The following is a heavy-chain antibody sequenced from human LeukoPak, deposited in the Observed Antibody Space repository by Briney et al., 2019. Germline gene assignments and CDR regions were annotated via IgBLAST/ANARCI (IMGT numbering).Heavy chain of an antibody. CDR1: GYTFTGYY. CDR2: INPNSGST. Sequence: ASVKISCKASGYTFTGYYMHWVRQAPGQGLEWMGWINPNSGSTNYAQKFQGRVTMTRDTSISTAYMELSRLRSDDTAVYYCARDPTRGYDFWSGYYEGGDYWGQGTLVTVSS. J-gene: IGHJ4*02. CDR3: ARDPTRGYDFWSGYYEGGDY. V-gene: IGHV1-2*02. D-gene: IGHD3-3*01.